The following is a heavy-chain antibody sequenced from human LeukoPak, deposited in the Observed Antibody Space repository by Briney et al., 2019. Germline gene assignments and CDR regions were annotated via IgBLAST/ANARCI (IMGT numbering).Heavy chain of an antibody. CDR3: ARDYYVWESYRYSATDY. J-gene: IGHJ4*02. Sequence: GGSLGLSCAASGFTFSSYSMNWVRQAPGKGLEWVSYISSSSSTIYYADSVKGRFTISRDNAKNSLYLQMNSLRAEDTAVYYCARDYYVWESYRYSATDYWGQGTLVTVSS. CDR1: GFTFSSYS. D-gene: IGHD3-16*02. CDR2: ISSSSSTI. V-gene: IGHV3-48*01.